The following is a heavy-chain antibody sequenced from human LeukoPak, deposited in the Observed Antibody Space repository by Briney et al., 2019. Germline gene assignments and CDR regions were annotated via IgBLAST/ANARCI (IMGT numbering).Heavy chain of an antibody. CDR2: IYHSGST. V-gene: IGHV4-30-2*01. CDR3: ARCFHYDFWSGYYTGPMDV. CDR1: GGSISSGGYY. D-gene: IGHD3-3*01. Sequence: SETLSLTCTVSGGSISSGGYYWSWIRQPPGKGLEWIGYIYHSGSTYYNPSLKSRVTISVDRSKNQFSLKLSSVTAADTAVYYCARCFHYDFWSGYYTGPMDVWGKGTTVTVSS. J-gene: IGHJ6*04.